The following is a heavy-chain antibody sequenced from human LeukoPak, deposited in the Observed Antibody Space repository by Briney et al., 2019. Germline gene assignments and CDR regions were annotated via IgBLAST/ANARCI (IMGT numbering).Heavy chain of an antibody. Sequence: VSVKVSCKTSGYTFTSYGISWVRQAPGQGLEWMGWISAYNGDTNFAQKVQDRVTMTTDTSTSTAYMELRSLRSDDTAVYFCARDPRVAATRVDYWGQGTLVTVSS. V-gene: IGHV1-18*01. CDR3: ARDPRVAATRVDY. CDR2: ISAYNGDT. J-gene: IGHJ4*02. CDR1: GYTFTSYG. D-gene: IGHD1-26*01.